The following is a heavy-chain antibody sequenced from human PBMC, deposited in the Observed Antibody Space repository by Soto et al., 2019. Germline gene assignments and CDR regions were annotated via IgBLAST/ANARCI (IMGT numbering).Heavy chain of an antibody. J-gene: IGHJ6*02. D-gene: IGHD3-22*01. CDR1: GCSIRSSSYY. CDR3: ARHIGDSSGYYLYYYYYYGMDV. Sequence: PEPLSLTFTVSGCSIRSSSYYWGWIRQPSAKWQEWIGSIYYSGSTYYNPSLKSRVTISVDTSKNQFSLKLSSVTAADTAVYYSARHIGDSSGYYLYYYYYYGMDVWGQGTTVTVS. CDR2: IYYSGST. V-gene: IGHV4-39*01.